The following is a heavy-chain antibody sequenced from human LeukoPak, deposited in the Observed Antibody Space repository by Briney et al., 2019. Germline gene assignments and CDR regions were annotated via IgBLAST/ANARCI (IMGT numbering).Heavy chain of an antibody. CDR3: AGEDYYGSGTYPKNFDY. CDR2: IYTSGST. CDR1: GGSISSFY. V-gene: IGHV4-4*07. Sequence: SETLSLTCTVSGGSISSFYWSWIRQPAGKGLEWIGRIYTSGSTNYNPSLKSRVTMSVETSKNQFSLKLNSVAAADTAVYYCAGEDYYGSGTYPKNFDYWGQGTLVTVSS. D-gene: IGHD3-10*01. J-gene: IGHJ4*02.